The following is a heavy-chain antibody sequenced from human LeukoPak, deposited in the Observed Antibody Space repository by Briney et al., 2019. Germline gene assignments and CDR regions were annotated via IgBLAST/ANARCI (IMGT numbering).Heavy chain of an antibody. CDR3: AKAIWVAATSTWHCIDY. Sequence: PGGSLRLSCAASGFGFSGYGMHWVRQAPGKGLEWVAFIHYDGSRSYYADSVKGRFTISRDNSKNTLNLQMNSLRAEDTAVYYCAKAIWVAATSTWHCIDYWGQGTLVTVSS. D-gene: IGHD6-25*01. V-gene: IGHV3-30*02. CDR2: IHYDGSRS. CDR1: GFGFSGYG. J-gene: IGHJ4*02.